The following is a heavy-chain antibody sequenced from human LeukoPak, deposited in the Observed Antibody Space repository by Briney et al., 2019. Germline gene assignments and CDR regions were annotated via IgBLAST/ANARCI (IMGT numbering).Heavy chain of an antibody. CDR3: AREIHGDYYFGY. J-gene: IGHJ4*02. CDR1: GGSISSYY. CDR2: IYYSGST. Sequence: SETLSLTCTVSGGSISSYYWSWIRQPPGKGLEWIGYIYYSGSTNYNPSLKSRVTISVDTSKNQFSLKLSSVTAADTAVYYCAREIHGDYYFGYWGQGTLVTVSS. D-gene: IGHD3-3*01. V-gene: IGHV4-59*01.